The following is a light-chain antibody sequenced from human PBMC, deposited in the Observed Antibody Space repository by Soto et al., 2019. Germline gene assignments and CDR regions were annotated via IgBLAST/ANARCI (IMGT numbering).Light chain of an antibody. CDR1: HSVSSSY. Sequence: EIVLTQSPCTLSLSPGDRATLSCRASHSVSSSYLAWYQQKPGQAPRLLIYGASSRATGIPDRFSGSGSGTDFTLTISRLEPEDFAVYYCQQYGSSPLTFGGGTKVDIK. J-gene: IGKJ4*01. V-gene: IGKV3-20*01. CDR3: QQYGSSPLT. CDR2: GAS.